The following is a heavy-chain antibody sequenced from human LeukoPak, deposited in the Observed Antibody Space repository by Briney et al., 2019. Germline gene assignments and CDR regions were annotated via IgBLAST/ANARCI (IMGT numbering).Heavy chain of an antibody. D-gene: IGHD2-8*01. CDR3: ARDQGMVFKHYYYYMDV. Sequence: SVKVSCKASGYTFTSYDISWVRQAPGQGLEWMGGIIPIFGTANYAQKFQGRVTITTDESTSTAYMELSSLRSEDTAVYYCARDQGMVFKHYYYYMDVWGKGTTVTVSS. J-gene: IGHJ6*03. V-gene: IGHV1-69*05. CDR1: GYTFTSYD. CDR2: IIPIFGTA.